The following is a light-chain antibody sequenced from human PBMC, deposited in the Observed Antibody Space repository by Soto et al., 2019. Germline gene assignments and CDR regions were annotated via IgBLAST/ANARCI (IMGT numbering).Light chain of an antibody. CDR2: ANS. CDR1: SSNIGANYD. J-gene: IGLJ1*01. CDR3: QSYDSSLSGYV. Sequence: QSVLTQPPSVSGAPGQRVTISCTGSSSNIGANYDVHWYQQVPGRAPKLLIYANSNRPSGVPGRFSGSKSGTSASLAITGLQAEDEADYYCQSYDSSLSGYVFGTGTKLTVL. V-gene: IGLV1-40*01.